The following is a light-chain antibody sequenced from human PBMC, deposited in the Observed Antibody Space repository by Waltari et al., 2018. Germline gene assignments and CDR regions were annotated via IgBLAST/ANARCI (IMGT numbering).Light chain of an antibody. CDR1: QSVTSIP. Sequence: EIVFTQSPGTLSLSPGARAPLSCRASQSVTSIPLTWYQQKLGQSPRRLIYGTSSRATAVPDRFSGSGSGTDFTLTISRLEPEDFAVYYCQQYDGEVVTFGGGTKVEI. CDR2: GTS. V-gene: IGKV3-20*01. J-gene: IGKJ4*01. CDR3: QQYDGEVVT.